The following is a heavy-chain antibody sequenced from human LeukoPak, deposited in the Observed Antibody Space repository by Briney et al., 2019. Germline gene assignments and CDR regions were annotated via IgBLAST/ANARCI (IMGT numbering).Heavy chain of an antibody. D-gene: IGHD7-27*01. J-gene: IGHJ3*02. CDR2: INHSGST. CDR3: AREALTGDDAFDI. CDR1: GGSFSGYY. Sequence: SEALSLTCAVYGGSFSGYYWSWIRQPPGKGLEWIGEINHSGSTNYNPSLKSRVTISVDTSKNQFSLKLSSVTAADTAVYYCAREALTGDDAFDIWGQGTMVTVSS. V-gene: IGHV4-34*01.